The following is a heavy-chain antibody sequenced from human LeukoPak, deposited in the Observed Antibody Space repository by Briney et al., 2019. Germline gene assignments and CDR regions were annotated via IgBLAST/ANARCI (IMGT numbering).Heavy chain of an antibody. D-gene: IGHD1-26*01. V-gene: IGHV4-34*01. CDR3: ARGRIVGANYFDY. J-gene: IGHJ4*02. CDR2: INHSGST. CDR1: GGSFSGYY. Sequence: SETLSLTCAVYGGSFSGYYWSWIRQPPGKGLEWIGEINHSGSTNYNPSLKSRVTISVDTSKNQFSLKLSSVTAADTAVYYCARGRIVGANYFDYWGQGTLVTVSS.